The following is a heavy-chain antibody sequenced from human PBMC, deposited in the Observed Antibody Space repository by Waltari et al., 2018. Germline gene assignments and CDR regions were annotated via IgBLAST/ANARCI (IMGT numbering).Heavy chain of an antibody. V-gene: IGHV3-30-3*01. J-gene: IGHJ3*02. CDR3: AREAYGERAFDI. CDR1: GFTFSTYA. D-gene: IGHD4-17*01. CDR2: ISYDGSNK. Sequence: QVQLVESGGSVVQPGRSLRLSCAASGFTFSTYAMPWVRQAPGKGLEWVAVISYDGSNKYYADSVKGRFTISRDNSKNTLYLQMNSLRAEDTAVYYCAREAYGERAFDIWGQGTMVTVSS.